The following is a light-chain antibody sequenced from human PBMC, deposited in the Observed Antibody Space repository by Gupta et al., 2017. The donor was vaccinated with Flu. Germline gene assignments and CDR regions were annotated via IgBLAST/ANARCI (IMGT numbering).Light chain of an antibody. J-gene: IGLJ2*01. Sequence: QSALPQPASVSGSPGQSITFSCTGTSSDLGGYNHVSWYQHHPGKAPKLMIFEVNHRPSGVSNRFSGSKSGNTASLTISGLQAEDEAYYYCTSYSSSNILVFGGGTKVTVL. CDR3: TSYSSSNILV. CDR2: EVN. CDR1: SSDLGGYNH. V-gene: IGLV2-14*01.